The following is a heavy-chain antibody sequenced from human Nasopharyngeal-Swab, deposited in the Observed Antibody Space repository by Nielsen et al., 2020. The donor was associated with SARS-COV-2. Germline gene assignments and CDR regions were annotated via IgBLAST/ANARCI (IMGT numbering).Heavy chain of an antibody. Sequence: CQAPGKGLEWIGYIYYSGSTNYNPSLKSRVTISVDTSKNQFSLKLSSVTAADTAVYYCARGDSSGWAFDYWGQGTLVTVSS. V-gene: IGHV4-59*08. CDR2: IYYSGST. D-gene: IGHD6-19*01. CDR3: ARGDSSGWAFDY. J-gene: IGHJ4*02.